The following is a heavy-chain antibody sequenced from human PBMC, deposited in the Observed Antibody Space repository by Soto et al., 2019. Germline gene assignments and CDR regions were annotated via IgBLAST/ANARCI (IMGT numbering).Heavy chain of an antibody. Sequence: PSETLSLTCTVSGDSISSVDHYWSWIRQPPGKGLEWMGYIYHSGSTHYNPSLNSRLTISIDTSTNRFSLNLTSVTAADTAAYFCARLRWETENNWFDPWGQGALVTVS. CDR1: GDSISSVDHY. J-gene: IGHJ5*02. CDR3: ARLRWETENNWFDP. D-gene: IGHD1-26*01. CDR2: IYHSGST. V-gene: IGHV4-30-4*01.